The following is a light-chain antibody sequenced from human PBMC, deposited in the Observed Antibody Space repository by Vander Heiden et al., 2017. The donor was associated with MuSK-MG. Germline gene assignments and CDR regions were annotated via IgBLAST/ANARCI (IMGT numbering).Light chain of an antibody. CDR3: AAWDDSLNGRV. CDR1: SSNIGTTA. V-gene: IGLV1-36*01. CDR2: YDD. J-gene: IGLJ3*02. Sequence: QSVLTQPPSVSEAPRQRVTISCSGSSSNIGTTAVNWYPQLPGKAPKLLIYYDDLRPSGVSDRFSGAKSGTSASLAISGLQSEDEADYYCAAWDDSLNGRVFGGGTKLTVL.